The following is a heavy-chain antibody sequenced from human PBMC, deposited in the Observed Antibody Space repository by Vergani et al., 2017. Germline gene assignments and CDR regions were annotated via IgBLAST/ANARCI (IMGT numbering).Heavy chain of an antibody. Sequence: QVQLVESGGGVVQPGRSLRLSCAASGFTFSSYGMHWVRQAPGKGLEWVAVIWYDGSKKYYADSVKGRFTISRDNSKNTLYLQMNSLRAEDTAVYYCARETEQLVPYYYYGMDVWGQGTTVTVSS. CDR3: ARETEQLVPYYYYGMDV. CDR2: IWYDGSKK. D-gene: IGHD6-6*01. CDR1: GFTFSSYG. J-gene: IGHJ6*02. V-gene: IGHV3-33*01.